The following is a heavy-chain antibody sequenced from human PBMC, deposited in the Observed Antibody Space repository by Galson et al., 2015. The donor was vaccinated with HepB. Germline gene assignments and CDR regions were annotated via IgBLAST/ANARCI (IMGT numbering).Heavy chain of an antibody. CDR3: AREYRLSVVSHGAFDI. CDR1: GYTFTDYY. D-gene: IGHD6-25*01. V-gene: IGHV1-2*07. J-gene: IGHJ3*02. CDR2: INPKSGGT. Sequence: SVKVSCKASGYTFTDYYMHWVRQAPGQGLEWMGWINPKSGGTNYAHRFQGRVTMTRDASINTAYMELNGLKSDDTAVYYCAREYRLSVVSHGAFDIWGQGTMVTDSS.